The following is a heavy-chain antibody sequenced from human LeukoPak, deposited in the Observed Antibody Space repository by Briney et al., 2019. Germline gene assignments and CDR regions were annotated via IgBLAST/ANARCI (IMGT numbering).Heavy chain of an antibody. Sequence: GGSLRLSCAASGFTFSNYWMHWVRQAPGKGLVWVSRINSDGSSRNYADSVKGRFTISRDNAKNTLFLQMNSLRAEDMAVYYCASASSHRIAAGGDYWGQGILVAVSS. CDR3: ASASSHRIAAGGDY. CDR1: GFTFSNYW. V-gene: IGHV3-74*01. CDR2: INSDGSSR. J-gene: IGHJ4*02. D-gene: IGHD6-13*01.